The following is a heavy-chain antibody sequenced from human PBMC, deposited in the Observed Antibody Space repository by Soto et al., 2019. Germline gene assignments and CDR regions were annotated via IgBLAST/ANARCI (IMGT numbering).Heavy chain of an antibody. Sequence: GGSLRLSCAASGFTFSTYAMSWVRQAPGEGLEWVSTITDTGGDTKYADSVRGRFTMSRDNSKKTLYLQMNSLRVEDSALYYCARGSTDSYPGSRIFDFWGRGTLVTVSS. V-gene: IGHV3-23*01. CDR1: GFTFSTYA. CDR3: ARGSTDSYPGSRIFDF. D-gene: IGHD3-10*01. CDR2: ITDTGGDT. J-gene: IGHJ4*02.